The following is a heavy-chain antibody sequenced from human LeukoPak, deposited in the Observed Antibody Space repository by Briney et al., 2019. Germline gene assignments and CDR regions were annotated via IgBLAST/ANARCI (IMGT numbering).Heavy chain of an antibody. CDR3: ARGRHDYGDYFDY. CDR2: INHSGST. CDR1: GGSFSGYY. Sequence: SGTLSLTCAVYGGSFSGYYGSWIRQPPGKGLEGIWEINHSGSTNYNPSLKSRVTISVDTSKNQFSLKLSSVTAEENPVYYRARGRHDYGDYFDYWATGTLVSVSS. J-gene: IGHJ4*02. D-gene: IGHD4-17*01. V-gene: IGHV4-34*01.